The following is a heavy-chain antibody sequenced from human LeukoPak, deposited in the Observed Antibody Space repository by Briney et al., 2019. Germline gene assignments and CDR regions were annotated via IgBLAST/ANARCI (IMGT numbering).Heavy chain of an antibody. CDR2: ISYDGSNK. J-gene: IGHJ6*03. Sequence: PGRSLRLSCAASGFTFSSYAMHWVRQAPGKGLEWVAVISYDGSNKYYADSVKGRFTISRDNSKNTLFLQMNSLRSDDTAVYYCAKSFTMFGVAYMDVWGKGTTVTVSS. CDR1: GFTFSSYA. V-gene: IGHV3-30-3*02. CDR3: AKSFTMFGVAYMDV. D-gene: IGHD3-3*01.